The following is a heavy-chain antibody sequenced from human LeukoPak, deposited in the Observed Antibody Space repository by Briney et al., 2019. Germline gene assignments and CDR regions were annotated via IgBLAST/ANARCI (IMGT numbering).Heavy chain of an antibody. CDR3: ARDSDGGYCSSTNCYEVSHYYYYYGMDV. V-gene: IGHV1-2*02. CDR1: GYTFTGYY. J-gene: IGHJ6*02. CDR2: INPNSGGT. D-gene: IGHD2-2*01. Sequence: ASVKVSCKASGYTFTGYYMHWVRQAPGQGLEWMGWINPNSGGTNYAQKFQGRVTMTRDTSISTAYVELSRLRSDDTAVYYCARDSDGGYCSSTNCYEVSHYYYYYGMDVWGQGTTVTVSS.